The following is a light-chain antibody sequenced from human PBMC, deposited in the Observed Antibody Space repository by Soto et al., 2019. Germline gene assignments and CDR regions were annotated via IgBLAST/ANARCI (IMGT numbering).Light chain of an antibody. V-gene: IGKV3-20*01. J-gene: IGKJ1*01. Sequence: EIVLTQSPGTLSLSQGERATLSCRASQSLNSFYLAWYQQKPGQAPRLLIYGSSNRATGIPARFSGSGSGTDFTLTISRLDPEDFAVYYWQQYDISPRTFGQGTKVEGK. CDR2: GSS. CDR3: QQYDISPRT. CDR1: QSLNSFY.